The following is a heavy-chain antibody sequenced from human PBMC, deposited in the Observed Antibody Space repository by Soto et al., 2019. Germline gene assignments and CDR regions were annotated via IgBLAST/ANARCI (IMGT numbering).Heavy chain of an antibody. CDR2: IWYDGSNK. D-gene: IGHD2-15*01. Sequence: QVQLVESGGGVVQPGRSLRLSCAASGFTFSSYGMHWVRQAPGKGLEWVAVIWYDGSNKYYADSVKGRFTISRDNSKNTLYLHMNSLRAEDTAVYYCARDGDIVVVVAATGHYYGMDVWGQGTTVTVSS. CDR1: GFTFSSYG. J-gene: IGHJ6*02. V-gene: IGHV3-33*01. CDR3: ARDGDIVVVVAATGHYYGMDV.